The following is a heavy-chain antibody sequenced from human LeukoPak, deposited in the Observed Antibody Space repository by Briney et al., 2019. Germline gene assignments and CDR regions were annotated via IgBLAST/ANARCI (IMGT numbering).Heavy chain of an antibody. CDR3: ATSHVTVTIQQDAFDI. CDR1: GGSISSSSYY. D-gene: IGHD4-17*01. Sequence: SETLSLTCTVSGGSISSSSYYWGWIRQPPGKGLEWIGSIYYSGSTYYNPSLKSRVTISVDTSKNQFSLKLSSVTAADTAVCYCATSHVTVTIQQDAFDIWGQGTMVTVSS. V-gene: IGHV4-39*01. CDR2: IYYSGST. J-gene: IGHJ3*02.